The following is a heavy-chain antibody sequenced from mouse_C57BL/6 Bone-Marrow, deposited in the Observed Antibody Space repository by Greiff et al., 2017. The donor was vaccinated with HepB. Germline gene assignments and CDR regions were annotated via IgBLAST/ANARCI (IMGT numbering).Heavy chain of an antibody. D-gene: IGHD4-1*01. V-gene: IGHV5-6*01. CDR1: GFTFSSYG. CDR2: ISSGGSYT. Sequence: EVKLMESGGDLVKPGGSLKLSCAASGFTFSSYGMSWVRQTPDKRLEWVATISSGGSYTYYPDSVKGRFTISRDNAKNTLYLQMSSLKSEDTAMYYCARPELGPWFAYWGQGTLVTVSA. CDR3: ARPELGPWFAY. J-gene: IGHJ3*01.